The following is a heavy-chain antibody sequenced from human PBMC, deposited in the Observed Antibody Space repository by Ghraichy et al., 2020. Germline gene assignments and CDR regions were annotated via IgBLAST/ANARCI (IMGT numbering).Heavy chain of an antibody. V-gene: IGHV3-33*01. CDR3: ARGEQTDIVVVPAAAYYYYGMDV. CDR2: IWYDGSNK. CDR1: GFTFSSYG. D-gene: IGHD2-2*01. J-gene: IGHJ6*02. Sequence: GGSLRLSCAASGFTFSSYGMHWVRQAPGKGLEWVAVIWYDGSNKYYADSVKGRFTISRDNSKNTLYLQMNSLRAEDTAVYYCARGEQTDIVVVPAAAYYYYGMDVWGQGTTVTVSS.